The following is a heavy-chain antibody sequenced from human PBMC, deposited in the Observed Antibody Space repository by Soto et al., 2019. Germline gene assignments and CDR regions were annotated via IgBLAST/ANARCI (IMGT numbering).Heavy chain of an antibody. J-gene: IGHJ6*02. V-gene: IGHV2-70*13. D-gene: IGHD1-20*01. CDR1: GFSLTSPGMC. Sequence: SGPTLVNPTETLTVTCTFSGFSLTSPGMCVSWIRQSPGKALEWLALIERDDDDKYYSTSLKTRLTISKDTRKNQVVLTMANMETAQKAKYYCARSIRGPRRFNGMDVSCQGTKLTVS. CDR2: IERDDDDK. CDR3: ARSIRGPRRFNGMDV.